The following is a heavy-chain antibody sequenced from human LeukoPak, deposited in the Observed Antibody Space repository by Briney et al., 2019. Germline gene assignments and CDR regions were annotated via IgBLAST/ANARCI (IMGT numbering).Heavy chain of an antibody. J-gene: IGHJ6*02. V-gene: IGHV1-18*01. CDR3: ARVVGSIFGVVISLDYYYGMDV. CDR1: GGTFSSYA. Sequence: ASVKVSCKASGGTFSSYAISWVRQAPGQGLEWMGWISAYNGNTNYAQKLQGRVTMTTDTSTSTAYMELRSLRSDDTAAYYCARVVGSIFGVVISLDYYYGMDVWGQGTTVTVSS. CDR2: ISAYNGNT. D-gene: IGHD3-3*01.